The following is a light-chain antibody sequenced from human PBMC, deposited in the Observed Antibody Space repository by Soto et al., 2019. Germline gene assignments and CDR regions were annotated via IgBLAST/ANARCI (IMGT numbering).Light chain of an antibody. CDR1: QTISIY. Sequence: DIQMTQSPSSLSASVGDRVTITCRASQTISIYLNWYQQKPGKAPSLLIYAASSLQSGVPSRFSGSGSGTDFTLTISSLQPGDFATYYCQQSYSAWTFCQGTKVESK. CDR2: AAS. CDR3: QQSYSAWT. V-gene: IGKV1-39*01. J-gene: IGKJ1*01.